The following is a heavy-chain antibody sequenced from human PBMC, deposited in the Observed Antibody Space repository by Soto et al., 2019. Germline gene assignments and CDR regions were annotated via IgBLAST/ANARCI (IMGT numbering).Heavy chain of an antibody. CDR1: GGSIISSSYY. J-gene: IGHJ4*02. D-gene: IGHD5-18*01. V-gene: IGHV4-39*01. Sequence: PLVMQSVTCTVAGGSIISSSYYWSLIRQPPGKGLEWIGSIYYSGSTYYNPSLKSRVTISVDTSKNQFSLKLSSVTAADTVVYYCARLDTGLLFDYWGQGTLVTVSS. CDR2: IYYSGST. CDR3: ARLDTGLLFDY.